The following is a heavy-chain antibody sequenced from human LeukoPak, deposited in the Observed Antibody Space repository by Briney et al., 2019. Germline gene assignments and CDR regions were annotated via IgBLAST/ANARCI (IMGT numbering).Heavy chain of an antibody. D-gene: IGHD2-15*01. Sequence: GGSLRLSCAASGFTFSNFGMHWVRQAPGKGLEWMTTIWYDGNNKYYADSVKGRFAVSRDNSKNTLYVQMSSLRVEDTAVYYCARDSRAYGSGATIDYWGQGTLVTVSS. CDR1: GFTFSNFG. CDR2: IWYDGNNK. CDR3: ARDSRAYGSGATIDY. V-gene: IGHV3-33*01. J-gene: IGHJ4*02.